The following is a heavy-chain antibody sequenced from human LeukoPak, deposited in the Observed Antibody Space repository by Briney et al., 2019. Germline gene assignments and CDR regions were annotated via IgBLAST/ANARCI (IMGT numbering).Heavy chain of an antibody. J-gene: IGHJ6*02. V-gene: IGHV1-2*06. CDR2: INPNSGGT. Sequence: ASVKVSCKASGYTFTGYYMHWVRQAPGQGLEWMGRINPNSGGTNYAQKFQGRVTMTRDTSISTAYMELSRLRSDDTAVYYCARTEVLRFLEWXANYYYGMDVWGQGTTVTVSS. CDR3: ARTEVLRFLEWXANYYYGMDV. D-gene: IGHD3-3*01. CDR1: GYTFTGYY.